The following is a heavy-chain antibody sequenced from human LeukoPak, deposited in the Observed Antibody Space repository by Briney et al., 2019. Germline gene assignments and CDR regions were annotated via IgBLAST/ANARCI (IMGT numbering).Heavy chain of an antibody. CDR2: ISYDGSNK. CDR1: GFTFSSYA. D-gene: IGHD3-22*01. Sequence: GGSLRLSCAASGFTFSSYAMHWVRQAPGKGLEWVAVISYDGSNKYCADSVKGRFTISRDNSKNTLYLQMNSLRAEDTAVYYCAREYYYDSSGYYPFDYWGQGALVTVSS. CDR3: AREYYYDSSGYYPFDY. V-gene: IGHV3-30-3*01. J-gene: IGHJ4*02.